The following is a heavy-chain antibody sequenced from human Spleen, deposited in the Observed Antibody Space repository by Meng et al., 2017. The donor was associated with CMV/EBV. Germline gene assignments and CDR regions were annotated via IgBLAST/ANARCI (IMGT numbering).Heavy chain of an antibody. D-gene: IGHD3-22*01. CDR1: GYTFTSYA. CDR3: ARVPAPYYYDTSGPFDY. V-gene: IGHV1-18*01. CDR2: VSTHNGNT. Sequence: ASVKVSCKAFGYTFTSYAISWVRQDPGQGLEWMGWVSTHNGNTIYAKKFQGRVTMTADTSTSTAYVELTSLRSDDTAVYYCARVPAPYYYDTSGPFDYWGQGTLVTVSS. J-gene: IGHJ4*02.